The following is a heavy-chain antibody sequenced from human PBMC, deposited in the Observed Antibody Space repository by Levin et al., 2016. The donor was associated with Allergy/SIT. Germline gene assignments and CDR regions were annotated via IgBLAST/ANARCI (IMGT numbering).Heavy chain of an antibody. Sequence: SETLSLTCAVYGGSFSGYYWSWIRQPPGKGLEWIGEINHSGSTNYNPSLKSRVTISVDTSKNQFSLKLSSVTAADTAVYYCARGPAIAAAAPGGAFDIWGQGTMVTVSS. D-gene: IGHD6-13*01. V-gene: IGHV4-34*01. J-gene: IGHJ3*02. CDR2: INHSGST. CDR1: GGSFSGYY. CDR3: ARGPAIAAAAPGGAFDI.